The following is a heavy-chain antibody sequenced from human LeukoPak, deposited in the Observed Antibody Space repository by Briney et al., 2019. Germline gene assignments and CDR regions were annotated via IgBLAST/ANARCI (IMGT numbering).Heavy chain of an antibody. Sequence: GASVKVSCKASGGTFSSYAISWVRQAPGQGLEWMGGIIPIFGTANYAQKFQGRVTITADESTSTAYMELSSLRSEDTAVYYCAREMELPRGAFDIWGQGTMVTVSS. V-gene: IGHV1-69*01. CDR1: GGTFSSYA. D-gene: IGHD1-26*01. J-gene: IGHJ3*02. CDR2: IIPIFGTA. CDR3: AREMELPRGAFDI.